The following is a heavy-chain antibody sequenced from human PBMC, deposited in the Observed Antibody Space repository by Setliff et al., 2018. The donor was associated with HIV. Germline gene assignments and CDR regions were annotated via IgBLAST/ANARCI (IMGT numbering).Heavy chain of an antibody. CDR1: GYTFTNYA. V-gene: IGHV1-3*01. CDR3: ARIFLRGLQYVGLDI. J-gene: IGHJ3*02. D-gene: IGHD4-4*01. Sequence: ASVKVSCKASGYTFTNYAIHWVRQAPGLGLEWMGWINDGNGNTKYSQNFQGRVTITRDTSSTTSYMELSGLKSEDTAVYYCARIFLRGLQYVGLDIWGQGTLVTVS. CDR2: INDGNGNT.